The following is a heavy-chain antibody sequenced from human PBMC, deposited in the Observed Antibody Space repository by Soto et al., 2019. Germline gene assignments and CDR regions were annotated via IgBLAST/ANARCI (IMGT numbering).Heavy chain of an antibody. CDR2: IIPIFGTA. J-gene: IGHJ5*02. Sequence: ASVKVSCKASGGTFSSYAISWVRQAPGQGLEWMGGIIPIFGTANYAQKFQGRVTITADKSTSTAYMELSSLRSEDTAVYYCARDSRRIAAAGLREYNWFDPWGQGTRGTVSA. D-gene: IGHD6-13*01. V-gene: IGHV1-69*06. CDR1: GGTFSSYA. CDR3: ARDSRRIAAAGLREYNWFDP.